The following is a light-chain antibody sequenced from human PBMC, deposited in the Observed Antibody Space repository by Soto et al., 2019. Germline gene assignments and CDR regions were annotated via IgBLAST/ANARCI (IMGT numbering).Light chain of an antibody. CDR1: SSDVGSHNY. CDR3: SSYSSTSTPYV. Sequence: QYVLTQPAAVSGSPGQSITISCTGTSSDVGSHNYVSWYQQHPGKAPKLIIFEVNSRPSGVSNRFSGSKSGSAASLTISGLQAEDEADYYCSSYSSTSTPYVFGGGTKVTVL. CDR2: EVN. J-gene: IGLJ1*01. V-gene: IGLV2-14*01.